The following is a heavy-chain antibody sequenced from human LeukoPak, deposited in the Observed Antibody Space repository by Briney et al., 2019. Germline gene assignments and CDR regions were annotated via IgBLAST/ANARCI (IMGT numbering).Heavy chain of an antibody. CDR1: LGSTTSSSYY. CDR2: IFYSGGT. CDR3: ARQKGYSRCWYFDY. D-gene: IGHD6-13*01. Sequence: SETLSLTCTVSLGSTTSSSYYSGWIRQPPGKWLECIGCIFYSGGTYYSPPRKRRAPIPVTTSKKQFFLKLSSGTAADTAVYCCARQKGYSRCWYFDYWGQGTLVTVSS. J-gene: IGHJ4*02. V-gene: IGHV4-39*01.